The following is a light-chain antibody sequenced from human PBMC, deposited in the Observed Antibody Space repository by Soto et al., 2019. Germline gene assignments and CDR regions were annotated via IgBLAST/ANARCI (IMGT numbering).Light chain of an antibody. Sequence: ESGLTQSPGTLSLSPGERATLSCRASQSVSSNYLAWYQQKPCQAPRLLIYGASTRATGIPDRFSGSGSGTDFTLTISRLEPEDCAVYYCQQYGSSTTWTFGQGTKVDMK. CDR1: QSVSSNY. V-gene: IGKV3-20*01. CDR3: QQYGSSTTWT. J-gene: IGKJ1*01. CDR2: GAS.